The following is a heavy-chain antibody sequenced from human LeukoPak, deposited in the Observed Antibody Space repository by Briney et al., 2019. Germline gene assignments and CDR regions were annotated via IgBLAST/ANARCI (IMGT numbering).Heavy chain of an antibody. CDR1: GYTFTGHY. D-gene: IGHD3-10*01. Sequence: VASVKVSCKASGYTFTGHYIHWVRQAPGQGLEWMGWINPNSGGTNYAQKFQGRVTMTRDTSISTGYMEVSRLTSDDTAVYYCTRLLTVAGDYGMVVWGQGTTVTVSS. CDR3: TRLLTVAGDYGMVV. CDR2: INPNSGGT. V-gene: IGHV1-2*02. J-gene: IGHJ6*02.